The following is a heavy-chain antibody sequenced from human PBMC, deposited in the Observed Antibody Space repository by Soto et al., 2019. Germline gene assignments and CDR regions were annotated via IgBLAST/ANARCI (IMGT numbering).Heavy chain of an antibody. Sequence: SETLSLTCTVSDGSVSNGMYYWSWIRQPPGKGLEWLGNVHFSGNTIYNPSLQGRVSMSVDMYKNNVFLEVTSVTAADTAVYYCARYCSNSDCHHLYYFGYWGQGTQVTVSS. D-gene: IGHD2-2*01. V-gene: IGHV4-61*03. J-gene: IGHJ4*02. CDR3: ARYCSNSDCHHLYYFGY. CDR1: DGSVSNGMYY. CDR2: VHFSGNT.